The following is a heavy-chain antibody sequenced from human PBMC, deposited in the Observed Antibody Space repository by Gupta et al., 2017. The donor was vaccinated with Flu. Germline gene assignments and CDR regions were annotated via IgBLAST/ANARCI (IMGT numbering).Heavy chain of an antibody. CDR3: ARVWGFVELFKYLLGAVDI. Sequence: QVQLVQSGAEVKKPGASAQVSCKASGYTFTSYDFNRVRQATGQGLEWMGWMNPNSGNTGYAQKFQGRVTMTRNTTISTAYMELSSLRSENTAVYYCARVWGFVELFKYLLGAVDIWGQGTMVTVSS. J-gene: IGHJ3*02. CDR1: GYTFTSYD. CDR2: MNPNSGNT. D-gene: IGHD3-10*01. V-gene: IGHV1-8*01.